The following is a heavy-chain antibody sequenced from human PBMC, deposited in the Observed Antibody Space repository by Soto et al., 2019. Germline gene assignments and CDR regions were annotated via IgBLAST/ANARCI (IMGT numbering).Heavy chain of an antibody. J-gene: IGHJ6*02. D-gene: IGHD4-17*01. CDR2: IYYSGST. CDR3: ASLGDYYYYYYYGMDV. CDR1: GGSISSSSYY. Sequence: QLQLQESGPGLVKPSETLSLTCTVSGGSISSSSYYWGWIRQPPGKGLEWIGSIYYSGSTYYNPSLKSRVTISVDTSKNQFSLKLSSVTAADTAVYYCASLGDYYYYYYYGMDVWGQGTTVTVSS. V-gene: IGHV4-39*01.